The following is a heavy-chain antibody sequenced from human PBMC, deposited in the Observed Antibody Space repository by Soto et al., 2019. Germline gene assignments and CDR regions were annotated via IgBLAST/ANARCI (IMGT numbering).Heavy chain of an antibody. CDR2: IYYSGST. D-gene: IGHD6-13*01. Sequence: QLQLQESGPGLVKPSETLSLTCTVSGGSISSSSYYWGWIRQPPGKGLEWIGSIYYSGSTYYNPSLKSRFTIAVETSKNRFSLKLSSVTAADTAVYYCATDPSYSSSWYTDYWGQGTLVTVSS. V-gene: IGHV4-39*01. CDR3: ATDPSYSSSWYTDY. J-gene: IGHJ4*02. CDR1: GGSISSSSYY.